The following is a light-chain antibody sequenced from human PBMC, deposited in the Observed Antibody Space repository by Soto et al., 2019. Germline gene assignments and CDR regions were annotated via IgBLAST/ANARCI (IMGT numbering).Light chain of an antibody. J-gene: IGLJ1*01. CDR2: EVT. CDR1: SSDVGGYNY. CDR3: SSYEGSNNFV. Sequence: QSVLTQPPSASGSPGQSVTISCTGTSSDVGGYNYVSWYQQHPGKAPKLMICEVTKRPSGVPDRFSGSKSGNTASLTVSGLQAEDEDDYYCSSYEGSNNFVFGTGTKVTVL. V-gene: IGLV2-8*01.